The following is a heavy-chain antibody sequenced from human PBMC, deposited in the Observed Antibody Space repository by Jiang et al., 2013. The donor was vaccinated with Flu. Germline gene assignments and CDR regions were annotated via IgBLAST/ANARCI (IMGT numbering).Heavy chain of an antibody. J-gene: IGHJ5*02. CDR2: MYYSGNT. D-gene: IGHD3-9*01. V-gene: IGHV4-39*01. Sequence: GPGLVKPSETLSLTCTVSGGSISSSNYYWAWIRQPPGKGLEWIGSMYYSGNTYYNPSLESRVTISVDTSKNQLSLKLSSVTAADAAMYYCARHCHYDILTGYYRNWFDPWGQGTLVTVSS. CDR1: GGSISSSNYY. CDR3: ARHCHYDILTGYYRNWFDP.